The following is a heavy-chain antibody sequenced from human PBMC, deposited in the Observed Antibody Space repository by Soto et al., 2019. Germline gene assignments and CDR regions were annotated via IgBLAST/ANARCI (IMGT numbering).Heavy chain of an antibody. V-gene: IGHV3-73*02. D-gene: IGHD3-10*01. CDR3: TRHGSGSDY. J-gene: IGHJ4*02. Sequence: EVQLVESGGRLVQPGGSQKLSCAASGFTFSGSAMHWVRQASGKGLEWVGRIRSKANSYATAYAASVKGRFTISRDDSKNTAYLQMNSLKTEDAAVYYCTRHGSGSDYWGQGTLVTVSS. CDR2: IRSKANSYAT. CDR1: GFTFSGSA.